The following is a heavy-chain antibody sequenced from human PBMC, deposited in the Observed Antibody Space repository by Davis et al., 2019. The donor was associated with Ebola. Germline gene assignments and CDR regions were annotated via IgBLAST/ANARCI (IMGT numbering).Heavy chain of an antibody. Sequence: ASVKVSCKASGYTFTSYAMHWVRQAPGQRLEWMGWINAGNGNTKYSQKFQGRVTITRDTSASTAYMELNSLRSEDTAVYYCARSITMVRGPPDYWGQGTLVTVSS. V-gene: IGHV1-3*01. CDR2: INAGNGNT. D-gene: IGHD3-10*01. CDR1: GYTFTSYA. J-gene: IGHJ4*02. CDR3: ARSITMVRGPPDY.